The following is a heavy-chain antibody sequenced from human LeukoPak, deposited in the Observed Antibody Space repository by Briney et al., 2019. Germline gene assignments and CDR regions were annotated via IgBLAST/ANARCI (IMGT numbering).Heavy chain of an antibody. CDR2: IIPIFGTA. CDR3: ARTNCSSTSCLDPFDY. J-gene: IGHJ4*02. CDR1: GYTFTSYG. Sequence: GASVKVSCKASGYTFTSYGISWVRQAPGQGLEWMGVIIPIFGTANYAQKYQGRVTITADESTSTAYMELSSLRSEDTAVYYCARTNCSSTSCLDPFDYWGQGTLVTVS. D-gene: IGHD2-2*01. V-gene: IGHV1-69*13.